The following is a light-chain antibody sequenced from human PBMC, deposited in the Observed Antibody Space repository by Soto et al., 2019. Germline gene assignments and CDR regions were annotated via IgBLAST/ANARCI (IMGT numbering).Light chain of an antibody. J-gene: IGLJ1*01. CDR1: SSDVGGYNY. Sequence: QSVLTQPPSASGSPGQSVAISCTGTSSDVGGYNYVSWNQQHPGKAPKLMIYEVNKRPSGVPDRFSGSKSGNTASLTVSGLQAEDEADYYCSSYAGSSNVFGTGTKATVL. CDR3: SSYAGSSNV. V-gene: IGLV2-8*01. CDR2: EVN.